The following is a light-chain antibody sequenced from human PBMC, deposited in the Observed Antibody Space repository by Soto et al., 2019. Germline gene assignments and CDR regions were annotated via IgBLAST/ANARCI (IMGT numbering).Light chain of an antibody. J-gene: IGKJ2*01. CDR2: DLS. V-gene: IGKV3-20*01. CDR1: QTISSTY. CDR3: QHYGSSPFT. Sequence: EIVLTQSPGTLSLSPGERATLSCRASQTISSTYLAWYQQKPGQAPRLLIYDLSSRATGIPDRFSGSRSETDFTLTISRLEPEDFAVYYCQHYGSSPFTFGQGTKLEIK.